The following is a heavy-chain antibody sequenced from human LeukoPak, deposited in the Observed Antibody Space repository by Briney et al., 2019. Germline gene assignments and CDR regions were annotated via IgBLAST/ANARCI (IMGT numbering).Heavy chain of an antibody. V-gene: IGHV1-2*02. CDR1: GYTFTDYY. CDR3: ARGRRYSSPIDY. D-gene: IGHD6-13*01. J-gene: IGHJ4*02. CDR2: INPNTGGT. Sequence: ASVKVSFKASGYTFTDYYMHWVRQAPGQGRDWMALINPNTGGTNYSQNCQGRVTLTRDTSINTAYMDLSRPRSDDTAVYYCARGRRYSSPIDYWGQGTLVTVSS.